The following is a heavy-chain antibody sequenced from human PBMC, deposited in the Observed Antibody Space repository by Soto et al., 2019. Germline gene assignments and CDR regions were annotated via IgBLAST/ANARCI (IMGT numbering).Heavy chain of an antibody. CDR3: ARSARYGVVGDY. J-gene: IGHJ4*02. V-gene: IGHV4-4*02. D-gene: IGHD2-15*01. CDR2: IFHAGTT. CDR1: GDSIYRSYW. Sequence: QVQLLESGPGLVKPSGTLSLTCGVSGDSIYRSYWWSWVCQPPGKGLEWIGEIFHAGTTNYNPSLRSRLTMSVDKSKKQVSLKLSSVTAADTAVYFCARSARYGVVGDYWGQGTGVTVSS.